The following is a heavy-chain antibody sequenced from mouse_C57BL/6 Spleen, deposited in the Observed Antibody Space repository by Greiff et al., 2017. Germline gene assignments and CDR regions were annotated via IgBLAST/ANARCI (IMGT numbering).Heavy chain of an antibody. J-gene: IGHJ2*01. Sequence: QVQLQQSGAELVKPGASVKLSCKASGYTFTEYTIHWVKQRSGQGLEWIGWFYPGSGSIKYNEKFKDKATLTADKSSSTVYMELSRLTSGGSAFYFCASHEEGGEDITLFDYWGQGTTLTVSS. CDR3: ASHEEGGEDITLFDY. CDR1: GYTFTEYT. CDR2: FYPGSGSI. V-gene: IGHV1-62-2*01. D-gene: IGHD1-1*01.